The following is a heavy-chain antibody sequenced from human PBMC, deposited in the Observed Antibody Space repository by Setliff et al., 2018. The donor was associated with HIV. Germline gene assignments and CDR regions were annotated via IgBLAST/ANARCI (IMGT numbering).Heavy chain of an antibody. CDR3: ARVPNQELYFYGMDV. V-gene: IGHV1-18*01. CDR2: ISAYNGNT. J-gene: IGHJ6*02. D-gene: IGHD1-7*01. Sequence: GASVKVSCKASGYTFTSYGISWVRQAPGQGLEWMGWISAYNGNTNYAQKLQGRVTITTDESTSTAYMELSSLRSEDTAVYYCARVPNQELYFYGMDVWGQGTTVTVSS. CDR1: GYTFTSYG.